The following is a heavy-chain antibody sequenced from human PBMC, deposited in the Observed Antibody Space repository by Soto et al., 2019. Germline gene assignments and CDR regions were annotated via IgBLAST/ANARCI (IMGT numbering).Heavy chain of an antibody. CDR1: GFTFSSYA. D-gene: IGHD6-13*01. CDR3: AKDGYGSSWSLGYFDY. V-gene: IGHV3-23*01. J-gene: IGHJ4*02. Sequence: EVQLLESGGGLVQPGGSLRLSCAASGFTFSSYAMSWVRQAPGKGLEWVSAISDSGGSTYYKDSVKGRFTISRDNSKNTLYLKMNSLRGEDTAIYYCAKDGYGSSWSLGYFDYWGQGTLATVSS. CDR2: ISDSGGST.